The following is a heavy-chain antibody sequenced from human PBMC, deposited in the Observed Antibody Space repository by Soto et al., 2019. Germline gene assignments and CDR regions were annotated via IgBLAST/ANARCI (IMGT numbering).Heavy chain of an antibody. J-gene: IGHJ4*02. CDR1: GFTFSDHY. Sequence: GGSLRLSCAASGFTFSDHYMDWVRQAPGKGLELVGRTRNKANSYTTEYAASVKGRFTISRDDSKNSLYLQMNSLKTEDTAVYYCARTRIMITFGGVIDFDYWGQGTLVTVSS. CDR3: ARTRIMITFGGVIDFDY. D-gene: IGHD3-16*02. CDR2: TRNKANSYTT. V-gene: IGHV3-72*01.